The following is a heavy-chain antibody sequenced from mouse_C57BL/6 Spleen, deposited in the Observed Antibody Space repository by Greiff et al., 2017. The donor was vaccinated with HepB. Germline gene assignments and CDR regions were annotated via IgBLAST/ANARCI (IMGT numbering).Heavy chain of an antibody. CDR3: ARWRFSYGNDDY. D-gene: IGHD2-2*01. CDR1: GYTFTDYN. V-gene: IGHV1-22*01. CDR2: INPNNGGT. Sequence: EVQLQQSGPELVKPGASVKMSCKASGYTFTDYNMHWVKQSHGKSLEWIGYINPNNGGTSYNQKFKGKATLTVNKSSSTAYMEISSLTSEDSAVYYCARWRFSYGNDDYRGQGTTLTVSS. J-gene: IGHJ2*01.